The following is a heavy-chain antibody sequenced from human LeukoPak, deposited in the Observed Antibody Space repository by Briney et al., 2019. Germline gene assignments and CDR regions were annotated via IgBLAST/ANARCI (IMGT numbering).Heavy chain of an antibody. CDR2: IIPIFGTA. J-gene: IGHJ6*02. CDR1: GGTFSSYA. D-gene: IGHD1-1*01. Sequence: ASVKVSCKASGGTFSSYAISWVRQAPGQGLEWMGGIIPIFGTANYAQEFQGRVTITADESTSTAYMELSSLRSEDTAVYYCARSERVKCYYYYYGMDVWGQGTTVTVSS. V-gene: IGHV1-69*13. CDR3: ARSERVKCYYYYYGMDV.